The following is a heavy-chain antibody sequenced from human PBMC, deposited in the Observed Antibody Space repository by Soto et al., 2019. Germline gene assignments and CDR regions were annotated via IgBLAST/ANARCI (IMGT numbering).Heavy chain of an antibody. D-gene: IGHD3-3*01. J-gene: IGHJ4*02. CDR1: GFTFSSYA. Sequence: GGSLRLSCAASGFTFSSYAMSWVRQAPGKGLEWVSAISGSGGSTYYADSVKGRFTISRDNSKNTLYLQMNSLRAEDTAVYYCAKDQDPVWYDFWRRGGYWGQGTLVTVSS. CDR2: ISGSGGST. V-gene: IGHV3-23*01. CDR3: AKDQDPVWYDFWRRGGY.